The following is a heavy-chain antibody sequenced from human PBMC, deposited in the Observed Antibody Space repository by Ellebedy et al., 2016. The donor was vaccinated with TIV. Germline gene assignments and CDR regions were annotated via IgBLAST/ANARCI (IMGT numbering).Heavy chain of an antibody. J-gene: IGHJ5*02. CDR1: GFTFSDYY. Sequence: PGGSLRLSCAASGFTFSDYYMSWNRQAPGKGLEWVSYISSIGSTIYYADSVKGRFTISRDNAKNSLYLQMNSLRAEDTAVYYCASDRPRAVVVAATGIGGWFDPWGQGTLVTVSS. D-gene: IGHD2-15*01. V-gene: IGHV3-11*01. CDR3: ASDRPRAVVVAATGIGGWFDP. CDR2: ISSIGSTI.